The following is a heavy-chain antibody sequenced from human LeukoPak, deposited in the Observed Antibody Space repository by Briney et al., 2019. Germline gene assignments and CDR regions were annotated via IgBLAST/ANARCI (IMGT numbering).Heavy chain of an antibody. CDR2: TYYRSKWYD. CDR1: GDSVSSNSVT. J-gene: IGHJ3*02. V-gene: IGHV6-1*01. CDR3: ARSPSGLHDAFDI. Sequence: SQTLSLTCDISGDSVSSNSVTWTWIRQSPSGGLEWLGRTYYRSKWYDDYAVSVRSRIHINPDTSKNQFSLHLYSVTPEDTAVYYCARSPSGLHDAFDIWGQGTMVTVSS.